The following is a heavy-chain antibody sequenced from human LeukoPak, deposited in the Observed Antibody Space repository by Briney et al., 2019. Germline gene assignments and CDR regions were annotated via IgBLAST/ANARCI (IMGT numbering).Heavy chain of an antibody. CDR2: INPNNDAT. Sequence: ASVKVSCKAYGYIFTDYYIHWVRHAPGQGLEWMGWINPNNDATKYAQKFQGRVTLTRDTSISTAYMALSSLTSDDTAVYYCARYRYESSGYYPDYWGQGILVTVSS. J-gene: IGHJ4*02. CDR3: ARYRYESSGYYPDY. V-gene: IGHV1-2*02. D-gene: IGHD3-22*01. CDR1: GYIFTDYY.